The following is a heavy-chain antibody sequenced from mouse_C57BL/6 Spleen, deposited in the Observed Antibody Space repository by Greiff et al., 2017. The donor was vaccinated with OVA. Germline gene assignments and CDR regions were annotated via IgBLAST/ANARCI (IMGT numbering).Heavy chain of an antibody. CDR1: GFTFSDYG. CDR3: ARRDYGSAEDV. CDR2: ISSGSSTI. Sequence: EVKVEESGGGLVKPGGSLTLSCAASGFTFSDYGMHWVRQAPEKGLEWVAYISSGSSTIYYADTVKGRFTISRDNAKNTLFLQMTSLRSEDTAMYYCARRDYGSAEDVWGTGTTVTVSS. D-gene: IGHD1-1*01. J-gene: IGHJ1*03. V-gene: IGHV5-17*01.